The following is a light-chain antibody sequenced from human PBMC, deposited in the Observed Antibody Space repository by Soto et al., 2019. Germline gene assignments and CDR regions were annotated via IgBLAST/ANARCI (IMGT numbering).Light chain of an antibody. J-gene: IGLJ3*02. V-gene: IGLV4-69*01. CDR1: SGHSSYA. CDR2: LNNDGSH. Sequence: QLVLTQSPSASASLGASVKLTCTLTSGHSSYAIAWHQQQPEKGPRYLMKLNNDGSHSKGDGIPDRFSGSSSGAERYLTISSLQSEDEADYYCKTWGTGISVFGGGTQLTVL. CDR3: KTWGTGISV.